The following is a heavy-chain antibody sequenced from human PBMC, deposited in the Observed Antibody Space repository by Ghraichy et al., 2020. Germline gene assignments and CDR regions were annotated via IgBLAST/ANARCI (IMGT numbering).Heavy chain of an antibody. CDR1: GFTFSSYG. CDR3: ARDGARGFSGGMDV. J-gene: IGHJ6*02. CDR2: IWYDGSNK. D-gene: IGHD4/OR15-4a*01. Sequence: GGSLRLSCAASGFTFSSYGMHWVRQAPGKGLEWVAVIWYDGSNKYYADSVKGRFTISRDNSKNTLYLQMNSLRAEDTAVYYCARDGARGFSGGMDVWGQGTTVTVSS. V-gene: IGHV3-33*01.